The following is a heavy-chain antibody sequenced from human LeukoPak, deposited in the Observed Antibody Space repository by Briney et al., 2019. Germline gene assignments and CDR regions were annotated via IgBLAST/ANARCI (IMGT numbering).Heavy chain of an antibody. CDR2: IIPIFGTA. J-gene: IGHJ4*02. CDR1: GGTFSSYA. D-gene: IGHD3-16*02. Sequence: SVKVSCKASGGTFSSYAISWVRQAPEQGLEWMGGIIPIFGTANYAQKFQGRVTITTDESTSTAYMELSSLRSEDTAVYYCARGRLGELSTFDYWGQGTLVTVSS. V-gene: IGHV1-69*05. CDR3: ARGRLGELSTFDY.